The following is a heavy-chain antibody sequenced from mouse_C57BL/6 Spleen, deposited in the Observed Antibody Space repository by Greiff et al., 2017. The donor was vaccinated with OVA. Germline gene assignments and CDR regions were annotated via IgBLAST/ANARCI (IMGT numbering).Heavy chain of an antibody. Sequence: VQLQQPGAELVRPGSSVKLSCKASGYTFTSYWMHWVKQRPIQGLEWIGNIDPSDSETHYNQKFKDKATLTVDKSSSTAYMQLSSLTSEDSAVYYCARWGGNYGAMDYWGQGTSVTVSS. V-gene: IGHV1-52*01. CDR1: GYTFTSYW. CDR3: ARWGGNYGAMDY. J-gene: IGHJ4*01. CDR2: IDPSDSET. D-gene: IGHD2-1*01.